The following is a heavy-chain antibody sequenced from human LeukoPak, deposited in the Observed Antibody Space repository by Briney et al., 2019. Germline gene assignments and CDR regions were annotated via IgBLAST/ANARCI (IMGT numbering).Heavy chain of an antibody. D-gene: IGHD3-3*01. CDR3: ARQESGYYIGDAFDI. V-gene: IGHV5-51*01. CDR2: IYPGDSDT. Sequence: GESLKISCKGSGYSFTSYWIGWVRQMPGKGLEWMGIIYPGDSDTRYSPSFQGQVTISADKSISTAYLKWSSLKASDTAMYYCARQESGYYIGDAFDIWGQGTMVTVSS. CDR1: GYSFTSYW. J-gene: IGHJ3*02.